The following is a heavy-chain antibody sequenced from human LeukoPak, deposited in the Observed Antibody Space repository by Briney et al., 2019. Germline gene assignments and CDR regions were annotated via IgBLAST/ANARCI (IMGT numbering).Heavy chain of an antibody. CDR3: AKLGGSTSCCDAFDI. CDR2: ISGSGGST. J-gene: IGHJ3*02. V-gene: IGHV3-23*01. D-gene: IGHD2-2*01. Sequence: GGSLRLSCAASGFTFSSYAMSWVRQAPGKGLEWVSAISGSGGSTYYADSVKGRFTIPRDNSKNTLYLQMNSLRAEDTAVYYCAKLGGSTSCCDAFDIWGQGTMVTVSS. CDR1: GFTFSSYA.